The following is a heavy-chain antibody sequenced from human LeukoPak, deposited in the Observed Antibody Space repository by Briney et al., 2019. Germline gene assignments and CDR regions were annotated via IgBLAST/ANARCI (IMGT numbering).Heavy chain of an antibody. CDR1: GFTFSSYA. V-gene: IGHV3-30*04. J-gene: IGHJ3*02. CDR2: ISYDGSNK. D-gene: IGHD2-15*01. Sequence: GGSLRLSCAASGFTFSSYAMHWVRQAPGKGLEWVAVISYDGSNKYYADSVKGRFTISRDNSKSTLYLQMNSLRAEDTAMYYCAKDRGGYCGGGTCWGVFDIWGQGTMVTVSS. CDR3: AKDRGGYCGGGTCWGVFDI.